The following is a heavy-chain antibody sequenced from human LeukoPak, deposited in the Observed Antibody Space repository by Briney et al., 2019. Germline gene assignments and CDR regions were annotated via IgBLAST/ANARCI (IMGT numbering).Heavy chain of an antibody. CDR1: GYTFTSYY. J-gene: IGHJ6*03. CDR2: INPSGGST. CDR3: ATKIAARPQNDYYYYMDV. Sequence: ASVKVSCKASGYTFTSYYMHWVRQAPGQGLEWMGIINPSGGSTSYAQRFQGRVTMTRDMSTSTVYMELSSLRSEDTAVYYCATKIAARPQNDYYYYMDVWGKGTTVTVSS. V-gene: IGHV1-46*01. D-gene: IGHD6-6*01.